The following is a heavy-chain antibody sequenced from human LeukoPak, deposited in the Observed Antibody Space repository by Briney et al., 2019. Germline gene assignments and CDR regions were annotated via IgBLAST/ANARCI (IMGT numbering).Heavy chain of an antibody. V-gene: IGHV3-23*01. J-gene: IGHJ4*02. Sequence: GGSLRLSCAASGFTFGTYAMSWVRQAPGKGLEWVSAINSGGGNTYYADSVKGRFTISRDNSKNTLYLQMNSLRVEDTAVYYCARDLYHGSGSYYNGVDYWGQGTLVTVSS. CDR2: INSGGGNT. CDR1: GFTFGTYA. CDR3: ARDLYHGSGSYYNGVDY. D-gene: IGHD3-10*01.